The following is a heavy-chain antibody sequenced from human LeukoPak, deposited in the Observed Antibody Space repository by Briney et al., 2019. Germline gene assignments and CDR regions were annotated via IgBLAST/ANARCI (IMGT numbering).Heavy chain of an antibody. CDR3: ARSGYSYGKFDY. Sequence: PSETLSLTCAVYGGSFSGYYWSWIRQPPGKGLEWIGEINHSGSTNYNPSLKSRVTISVDTSKNQFSLKLSSVTAADTAVYYCARSGYSYGKFDYWGQGTLVTVSS. CDR2: INHSGST. J-gene: IGHJ4*02. CDR1: GGSFSGYY. V-gene: IGHV4-34*01. D-gene: IGHD5-18*01.